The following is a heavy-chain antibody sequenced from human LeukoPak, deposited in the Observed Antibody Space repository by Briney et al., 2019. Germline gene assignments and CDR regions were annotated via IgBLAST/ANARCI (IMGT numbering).Heavy chain of an antibody. D-gene: IGHD3-22*01. CDR1: GYTFTSYY. J-gene: IGHJ5*02. CDR3: VRTTYYYDGSGYYRGFDP. Sequence: ASVKVSCKASGYTFTSYYLHWVRQAPGQGLEWMGMINPSGGSTSYAQKFQGRVTLTRDMSTRTVHMDLSSLRSEDSAVYYCVRTTYYYDGSGYYRGFDPWGQGTLVTVSS. V-gene: IGHV1-46*01. CDR2: INPSGGST.